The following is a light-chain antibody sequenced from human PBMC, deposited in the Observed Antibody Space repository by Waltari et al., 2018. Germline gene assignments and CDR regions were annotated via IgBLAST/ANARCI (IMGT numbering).Light chain of an antibody. V-gene: IGKV2-30*01. J-gene: IGKJ3*01. Sequence: VLTQSRLSLPGTLGQQASISCTSNQSLVYNDGNTYLNWFQQRPGQSPRRLIYKVSNRDSGVPDRFSGSGSDTNFTLKISRVEAEDVGGYDCMQGTQWPFTFGPGTKVDIK. CDR1: QSLVYNDGNTY. CDR3: MQGTQWPFT. CDR2: KVS.